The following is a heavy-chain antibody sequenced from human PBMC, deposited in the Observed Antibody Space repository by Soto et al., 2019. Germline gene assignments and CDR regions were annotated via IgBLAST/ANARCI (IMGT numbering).Heavy chain of an antibody. V-gene: IGHV1-18*04. CDR2: ISAYNGNA. D-gene: IGHD3-3*01. Sequence: SGEVSFRASCYTFTNYGFTWVRQAPGQGLEWMGWISAYNGNANYGQNFQGRVTMTTDTATSTAHMELRSLRYDDTAIYYCARGSRFDWFDPWGQGTLVTVS. CDR3: ARGSRFDWFDP. CDR1: CYTFTNYG. J-gene: IGHJ5*02.